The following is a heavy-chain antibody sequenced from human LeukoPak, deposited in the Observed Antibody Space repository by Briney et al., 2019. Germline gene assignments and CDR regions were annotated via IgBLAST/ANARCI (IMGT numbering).Heavy chain of an antibody. J-gene: IGHJ4*02. D-gene: IGHD3-22*01. CDR3: AKDLSPYYYYDSSGYDY. CDR1: GFTFSSYA. V-gene: IGHV3-23*01. Sequence: GGSLRLSCAASGFTFSSYAMSWVRQAPGKGLEWVSAISGSGGSTYYADSVKGRFIISRDNSKNTLYLQMNSLRAEDTAVYYCAKDLSPYYYYDSSGYDYWGQGTLVTVSS. CDR2: ISGSGGST.